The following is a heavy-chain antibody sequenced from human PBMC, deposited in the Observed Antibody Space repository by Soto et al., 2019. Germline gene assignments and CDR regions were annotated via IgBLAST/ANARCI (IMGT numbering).Heavy chain of an antibody. CDR1: GFTFSSYA. D-gene: IGHD6-13*01. Sequence: EVQLLEAGGGLVQPGGSLRLSCAASGFTFSSYAMSWVRQAPGKGLEWVSAISGSGGSTYYADSVKGRFTICRDNSKNTLYLQMNSLRAEDTAVYYCAKDHSSSRPNAHDYWGQGTLVTVSS. V-gene: IGHV3-23*01. CDR2: ISGSGGST. J-gene: IGHJ4*02. CDR3: AKDHSSSRPNAHDY.